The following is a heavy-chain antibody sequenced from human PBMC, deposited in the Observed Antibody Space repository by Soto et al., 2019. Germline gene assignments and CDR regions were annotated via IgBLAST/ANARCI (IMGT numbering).Heavy chain of an antibody. CDR1: GFTFSSYA. CDR3: AKTPNRGSGYYYFDY. J-gene: IGHJ4*02. V-gene: IGHV3-23*01. Sequence: EVQLLESGGGLVQPGGSLRLSCAASGFTFSSYAMSWLRQAPGKGLEWVSAISGSGGSTYYADSVKGRFTISRDNSKNTLYLQMNSLRAEDTAVYYCAKTPNRGSGYYYFDYWCQGTLVTVSS. D-gene: IGHD3-22*01. CDR2: ISGSGGST.